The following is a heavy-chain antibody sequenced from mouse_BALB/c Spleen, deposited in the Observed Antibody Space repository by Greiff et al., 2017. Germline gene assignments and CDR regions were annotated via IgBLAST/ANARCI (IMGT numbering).Heavy chain of an antibody. J-gene: IGHJ4*01. CDR2: INPSSGYT. D-gene: IGHD2-1*01. CDR3: ARSGGNYGGDYAMDY. CDR1: GYTFTSYT. Sequence: VQLKESGAELARPGASVKMSCKASGYTFTSYTMHWVKQRPGQGLEWIGYINPSSGYTNYNQKFKDKATLTADKSSSTAYMQLSSLTSEDSALYYCARSGGNYGGDYAMDYWGQGTSVTVSS. V-gene: IGHV1-4*01.